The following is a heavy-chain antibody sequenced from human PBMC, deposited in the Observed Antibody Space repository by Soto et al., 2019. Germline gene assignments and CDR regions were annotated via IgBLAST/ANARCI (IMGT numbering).Heavy chain of an antibody. CDR3: AREGVDTAMVPRTNSCYYGIDV. CDR1: GGTFSSYA. J-gene: IGHJ6*02. D-gene: IGHD5-18*01. Sequence: QVQLVQSGAEVKKPGSSVKVSCKASGGTFSSYAISWVRQAPGQGLEWMGGIIPIFGTANYAQKFKGRVTITADESTSTAYMELSSLRSEDTAVYYCAREGVDTAMVPRTNSCYYGIDVWGQGTTVTVSS. V-gene: IGHV1-69*01. CDR2: IIPIFGTA.